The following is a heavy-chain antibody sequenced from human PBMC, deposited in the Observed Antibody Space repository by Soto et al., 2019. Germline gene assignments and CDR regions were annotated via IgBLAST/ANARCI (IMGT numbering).Heavy chain of an antibody. V-gene: IGHV1-2*02. CDR3: ARDYYDSSGYSKYYYGMDV. CDR2: INPNSGGT. Sequence: QVPLVQSGAEVKKPGASVKVSCKASGYTFTGYYMHWVRQAPGQGLEWMGWINPNSGGTNYAQKFQGRVTMTRDTAISTAYMGLSRLRSDDTAVYYCARDYYDSSGYSKYYYGMDVWGQGTTVTVSS. D-gene: IGHD3-22*01. J-gene: IGHJ6*02. CDR1: GYTFTGYY.